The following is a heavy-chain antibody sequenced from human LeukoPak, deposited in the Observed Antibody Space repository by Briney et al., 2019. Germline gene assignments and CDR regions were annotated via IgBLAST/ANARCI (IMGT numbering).Heavy chain of an antibody. Sequence: GGSLRLSRAASGFTFSSYAMHWVRQAPGKGLEWVAVISYDGSNKYYADSVKGRFTISRDNSKNTLYLQMNSLRAEDTAVYYCARAQGGYCSSTSCYRYFDYWGQGTLVTVSS. CDR2: ISYDGSNK. CDR1: GFTFSSYA. CDR3: ARAQGGYCSSTSCYRYFDY. D-gene: IGHD2-2*01. J-gene: IGHJ4*02. V-gene: IGHV3-30-3*01.